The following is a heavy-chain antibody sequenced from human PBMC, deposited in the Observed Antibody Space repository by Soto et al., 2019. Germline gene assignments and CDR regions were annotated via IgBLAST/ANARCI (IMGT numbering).Heavy chain of an antibody. D-gene: IGHD6-13*01. J-gene: IGHJ4*02. V-gene: IGHV1-69*02. CDR3: ARAGIAAAGSRELPYYFDY. CDR2: IIPILGIA. Sequence: QVQLVQSGAEVKKPGSSVKVSCKASGGTFSSYTISWVRQAPGQGLEWMGRIIPILGIANYAQKFQGRVTITADKSTSTAYMELSSLIAEDTAVYYCARAGIAAAGSRELPYYFDYWGQGTLVTVSS. CDR1: GGTFSSYT.